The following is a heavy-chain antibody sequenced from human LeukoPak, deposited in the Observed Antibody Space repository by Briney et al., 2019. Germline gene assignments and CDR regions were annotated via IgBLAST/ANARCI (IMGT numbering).Heavy chain of an antibody. CDR3: ARDLFYYDSSGYYSALYAFDI. Sequence: SETLSLTCTVSGGSISSYYWSWIRQPPGKGLEWIGYIYYSGSTNYNPSLKSRVTISVDTSKNQFSLKLSSVTAADTAAYYCARDLFYYDSSGYYSALYAFDIWGQGTMVTVSS. V-gene: IGHV4-59*01. CDR2: IYYSGST. CDR1: GGSISSYY. D-gene: IGHD3-22*01. J-gene: IGHJ3*02.